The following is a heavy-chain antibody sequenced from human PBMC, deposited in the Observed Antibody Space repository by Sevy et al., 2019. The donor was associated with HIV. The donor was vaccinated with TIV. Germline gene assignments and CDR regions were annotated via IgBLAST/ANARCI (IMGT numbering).Heavy chain of an antibody. CDR2: ISGSSYYI. CDR3: VRATGTEALDAFDF. Sequence: GGSLRLSCAASGFTFSDYSVNWVRQAPGKGLEWVSSISGSSYYIYYADSVKGRFTISRDNAKKSLYLQMNSLRAEETAVYYCVRATGTEALDAFDFWGQGTMVTVSS. J-gene: IGHJ3*01. D-gene: IGHD1-1*01. V-gene: IGHV3-21*01. CDR1: GFTFSDYS.